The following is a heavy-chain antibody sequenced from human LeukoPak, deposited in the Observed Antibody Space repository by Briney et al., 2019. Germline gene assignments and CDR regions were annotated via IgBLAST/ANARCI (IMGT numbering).Heavy chain of an antibody. J-gene: IGHJ4*02. D-gene: IGHD3-22*01. CDR2: IYYSGST. Sequence: SETLSLTCTVSGGSISSSSYYWGWIRQPPGKGLEWIGSIYYSGSTYYNPSLKSRVTISVDTSKNQFSLKLSSVTAADTAVFYCVSGTWGFYDTTVGVYWGQGTLVTVSS. CDR1: GGSISSSSYY. V-gene: IGHV4-39*07. CDR3: VSGTWGFYDTTVGVY.